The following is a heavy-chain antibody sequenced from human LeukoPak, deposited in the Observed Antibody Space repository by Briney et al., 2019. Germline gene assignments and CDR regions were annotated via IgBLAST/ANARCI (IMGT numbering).Heavy chain of an antibody. V-gene: IGHV1-2*02. CDR1: GYTFTGYY. Sequence: GASVLISCKASGYTFTGYYLHWVRQAPGQGLEWMGWINPNSGGTNYAQKFQGRVTMTRDTSISTAYMELSRLSSDDTAVYYCATDLGSRWIYWGQGALVSVPS. CDR2: INPNSGGT. CDR3: ATDLGSRWIY. J-gene: IGHJ4*01. D-gene: IGHD6-13*01.